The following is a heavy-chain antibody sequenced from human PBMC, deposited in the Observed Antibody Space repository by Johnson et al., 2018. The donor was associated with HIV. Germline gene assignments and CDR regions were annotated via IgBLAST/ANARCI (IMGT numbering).Heavy chain of an antibody. CDR3: VRRMVVGYVAFDI. CDR2: ISSSGSTI. CDR1: GFTFSDYY. Sequence: QVQLVESGGGLVKPGGSLRLSCVGSGFTFSDYYMSWIRQAPGKGLEWVSYISSSGSTIYYADSVKGRFTISRDNAKNSLYLQMNSLRADDTAVYFCVRRMVVGYVAFDIWGQGTMVSVSS. D-gene: IGHD2-21*01. J-gene: IGHJ3*02. V-gene: IGHV3-11*04.